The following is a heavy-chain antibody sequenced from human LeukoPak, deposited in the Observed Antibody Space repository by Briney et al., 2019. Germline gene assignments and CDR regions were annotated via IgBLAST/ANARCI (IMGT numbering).Heavy chain of an antibody. CDR1: GFTFSDYY. V-gene: IGHV3-11*01. J-gene: IGHJ4*02. CDR3: TRDLSAVAAAFDY. CDR2: ISSSGSTI. Sequence: GGSLRLSCAASGFTFSDYYMSWIRHAPGKGLEWVSYISSSGSTIYYADSVKGRFTISRDNAKNSLYLQMNSLRAGDTAVYYCTRDLSAVAAAFDYWGQGTLVTVSS. D-gene: IGHD6-19*01.